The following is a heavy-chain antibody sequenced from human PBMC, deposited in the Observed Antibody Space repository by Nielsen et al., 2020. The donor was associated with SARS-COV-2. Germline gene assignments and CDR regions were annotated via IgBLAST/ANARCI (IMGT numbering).Heavy chain of an antibody. J-gene: IGHJ5*02. V-gene: IGHV3-30*04. CDR2: ISYDGSNK. Sequence: GGSLRLSCAASGFTFSSYAMHWVRQAPGKGLEWVAVISYDGSNKYYADSVKGRFTISRDNSKNTLYLQMNSLRAEDTAVYYCAGGGDFWSGYYTGWFDPWGQGTLVTVSS. CDR1: GFTFSSYA. D-gene: IGHD3-3*01. CDR3: AGGGDFWSGYYTGWFDP.